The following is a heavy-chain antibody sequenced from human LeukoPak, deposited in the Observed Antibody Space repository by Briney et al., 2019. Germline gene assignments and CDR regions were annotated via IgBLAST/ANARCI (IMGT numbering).Heavy chain of an antibody. J-gene: IGHJ5*02. CDR1: GFTFSGYY. V-gene: IGHV3-11*01. Sequence: GGSLRLSCAASGFTFSGYYMSWIRQAPGKGLEWVPYISSSGSTIYYADSVKGRFTISRDNAKNSLYLQMNSLRAEDTAVYYCARGGATITDPNWFDPWGQGTLVTVSS. CDR2: ISSSGSTI. D-gene: IGHD5-24*01. CDR3: ARGGATITDPNWFDP.